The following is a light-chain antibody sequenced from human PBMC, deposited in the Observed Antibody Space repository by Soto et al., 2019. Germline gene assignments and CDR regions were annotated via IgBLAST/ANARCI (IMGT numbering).Light chain of an antibody. CDR2: EVD. CDR3: SSYTSSSTSFV. J-gene: IGLJ1*01. Sequence: QSALTQPASVSGSPGQSITIACTGTSCGVGGYNYVSWYLHRPGQAPKLMLYEVDTRPSGVSDRFSGSKSGNTAPLTISGLQAEDEAHYYCSSYTSSSTSFVFGSGTKATVI. CDR1: SCGVGGYNY. V-gene: IGLV2-14*01.